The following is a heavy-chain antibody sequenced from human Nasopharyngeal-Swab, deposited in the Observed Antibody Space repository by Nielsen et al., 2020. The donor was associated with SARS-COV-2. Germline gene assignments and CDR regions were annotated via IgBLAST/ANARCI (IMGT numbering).Heavy chain of an antibody. Sequence: SVKVSCKAPGGTFSSYAISWVRQAPGQGLEWMGGIIPIFGTANYAQKFQGRVTITADESTSTAYMELSSLRSEDTAVYYCAAELIASGWYSGYYYYGMDVWGQGTTVTVSS. J-gene: IGHJ6*02. CDR1: GGTFSSYA. CDR3: AAELIASGWYSGYYYYGMDV. V-gene: IGHV1-69*13. CDR2: IIPIFGTA. D-gene: IGHD6-19*01.